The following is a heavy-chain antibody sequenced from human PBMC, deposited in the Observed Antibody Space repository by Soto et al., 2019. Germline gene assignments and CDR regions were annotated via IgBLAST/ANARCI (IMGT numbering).Heavy chain of an antibody. J-gene: IGHJ4*02. CDR3: TKGATSPSDS. CDR2: VYPSDSDV. Sequence: PGESLKISCQGSGYRFTSSWIGWVRQMPGKGLEWLGNVYPSDSDVRYSPSFEGRVTISADNSINTAYLHLLNLKASDTAIYYCTKGATSPSDSWGQATRVTVSS. D-gene: IGHD3-16*01. CDR1: GYRFTSSW. V-gene: IGHV5-51*01.